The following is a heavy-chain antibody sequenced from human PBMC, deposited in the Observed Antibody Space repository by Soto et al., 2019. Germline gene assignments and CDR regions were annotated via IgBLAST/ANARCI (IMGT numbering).Heavy chain of an antibody. D-gene: IGHD5-18*01. CDR1: GFTFSSYG. CDR3: AKDPGGYSYGYIDY. J-gene: IGHJ4*02. Sequence: ESGGGVVQPGRSLRLSCAASGFTFSSYGMHWVRQAPGKGLEWVAVISYDGSNKYYADSVKGRFTISRDNSKNTLYLQMNSLRAEDTAVYYCAKDPGGYSYGYIDYWGQGTLVTVSS. CDR2: ISYDGSNK. V-gene: IGHV3-30*18.